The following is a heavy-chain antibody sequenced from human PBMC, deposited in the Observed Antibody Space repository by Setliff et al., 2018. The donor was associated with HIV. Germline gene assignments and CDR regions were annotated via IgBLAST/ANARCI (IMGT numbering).Heavy chain of an antibody. CDR2: IKHTGST. CDR3: ARGVYSRITMVRGITEPRGEYFDF. V-gene: IGHV4-34*01. J-gene: IGHJ4*02. CDR1: GESFSGYS. Sequence: PSETLSLTCAVSGESFSGYSWNWIRQPPGKRLEWIGKIKHTGSTDYSPSFKSRVTLSVDTSENRFSLKPTSLTAADTAVYYCARGVYSRITMVRGITEPRGEYFDFWGQGILVTVSS. D-gene: IGHD3-10*01.